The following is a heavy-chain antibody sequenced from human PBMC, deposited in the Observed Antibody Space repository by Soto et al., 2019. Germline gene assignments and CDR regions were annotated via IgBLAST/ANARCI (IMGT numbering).Heavy chain of an antibody. Sequence: GASVKVSCKDSGGTFSSYTISWVRQAPGQGLEWMGRIIPILGIANYAQKFQGRVTITADKSTSTAYMELSSLRSEDTAVYYCASGIAVAGTGGGAYYYYGMDVWGQGTTVTVSS. CDR3: ASGIAVAGTGGGAYYYYGMDV. J-gene: IGHJ6*02. D-gene: IGHD6-19*01. V-gene: IGHV1-69*02. CDR1: GGTFSSYT. CDR2: IIPILGIA.